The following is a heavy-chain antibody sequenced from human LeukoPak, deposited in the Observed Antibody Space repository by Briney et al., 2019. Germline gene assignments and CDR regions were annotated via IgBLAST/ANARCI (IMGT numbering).Heavy chain of an antibody. D-gene: IGHD3-10*01. V-gene: IGHV3-48*04. J-gene: IGHJ4*02. Sequence: GGSLRLSCAASGFTFSSYWMHWVRQAPGKGLEWVSYISSSGSTIYYADSVKGRFTISRDNAKNSLYLQMNSLRAEDTAVYYCARDQQGEFDYWGQGTLVTVSS. CDR3: ARDQQGEFDY. CDR1: GFTFSSYW. CDR2: ISSSGSTI.